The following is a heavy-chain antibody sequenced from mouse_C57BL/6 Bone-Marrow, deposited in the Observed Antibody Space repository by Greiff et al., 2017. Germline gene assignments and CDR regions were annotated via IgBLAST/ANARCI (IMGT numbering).Heavy chain of an antibody. Sequence: VQLQQSGAELVRPGASVKLSCTASGFNIKDDYMHWVKQRPEQGLEWIGWIDPENGDTAYASKFQGKATITADTSSNTAYLQLSSLTSEDTAVYYCTRYGNYGYFDVWGTGTTVTVSS. J-gene: IGHJ1*03. CDR3: TRYGNYGYFDV. CDR2: IDPENGDT. CDR1: GFNIKDDY. V-gene: IGHV14-4*01. D-gene: IGHD2-1*01.